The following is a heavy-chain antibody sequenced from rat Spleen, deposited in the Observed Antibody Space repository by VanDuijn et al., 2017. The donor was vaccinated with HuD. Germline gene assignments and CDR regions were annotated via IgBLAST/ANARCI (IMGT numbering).Heavy chain of an antibody. V-gene: IGHV5-29*01. Sequence: EVQLVESGGGLVQPGRSLKLSCAASGFTFSDYGVAWVRQAPTTGLEWVATISNIDDTYYSDSVKGRFSISRDNAKSTLYLQMNSLRSEDTATYYCTTGTIAAPYWYFDLWGPGTMVTVSS. CDR3: TTGTIAAPYWYFDL. D-gene: IGHD1-2*01. CDR2: ISNIDDT. CDR1: GFTFSDYG. J-gene: IGHJ1*01.